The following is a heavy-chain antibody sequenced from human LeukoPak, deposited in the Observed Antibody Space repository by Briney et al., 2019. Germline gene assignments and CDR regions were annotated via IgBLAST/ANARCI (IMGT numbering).Heavy chain of an antibody. CDR3: ARFPGSGSYSDY. Sequence: PGGSLRLSCAASGFTFSSYAMHWVRQAPGKGLEWVAVISYDGSNKYYADSVKGRFTISRGNSKNALYLQMNSLRAEDTAVYYCARFPGSGSYSDYWGQGTLVTVSS. CDR2: ISYDGSNK. V-gene: IGHV3-30-3*01. CDR1: GFTFSSYA. D-gene: IGHD1-26*01. J-gene: IGHJ4*02.